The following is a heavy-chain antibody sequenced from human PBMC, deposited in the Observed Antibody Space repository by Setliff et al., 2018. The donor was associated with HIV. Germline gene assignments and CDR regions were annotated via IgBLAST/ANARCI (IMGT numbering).Heavy chain of an antibody. J-gene: IGHJ6*02. CDR3: ARDLYSSGWYGLYYYGMDV. V-gene: IGHV4-39*07. CDR1: GGSISSSSYY. D-gene: IGHD6-19*01. Sequence: SETLSLTCTVSGGSISSSSYYWGWIRQPPGKGLEWIGSIYYSGSTYYNPSLKSRVTVSVDTSKNQFSLKLSTVTAADTAVYYCARDLYSSGWYGLYYYGMDVWGQGTTVTVSS. CDR2: IYYSGST.